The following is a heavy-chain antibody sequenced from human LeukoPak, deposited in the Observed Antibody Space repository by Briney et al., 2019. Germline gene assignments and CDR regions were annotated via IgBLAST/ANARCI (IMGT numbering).Heavy chain of an antibody. CDR1: GDSVSGNTTA. CDR3: TRGISSFNWFDT. Sequence: SQTLSLTCAISGDSVSGNTTAWNWIRQSPSRSLEWLGRTYSRSRWYHDYAVSVTSRISISADTSKNQFSLQLISVTPDDTAIYFCTRGISSFNWFDTWGQGTLVSVFS. D-gene: IGHD1-26*01. V-gene: IGHV6-1*01. CDR2: TYSRSRWYH. J-gene: IGHJ5*02.